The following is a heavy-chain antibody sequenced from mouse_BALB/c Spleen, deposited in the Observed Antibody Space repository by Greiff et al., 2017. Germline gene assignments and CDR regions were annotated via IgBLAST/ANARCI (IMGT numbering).Heavy chain of an antibody. CDR2: ISYSGST. CDR3: ARPHYYGSSYVDAMDY. CDR1: GYSITSDYA. V-gene: IGHV3-2*02. D-gene: IGHD1-1*01. J-gene: IGHJ4*01. Sequence: EVQLQESGPGLVKPSQSLSLTCTVTGYSITSDYAWNWIRQFPGNKLEWMGYISYSGSTSYNPSLKSRISITRDTSKNQFFLQLNSVTTEDTATYYCARPHYYGSSYVDAMDYWGQGTSVTVSS.